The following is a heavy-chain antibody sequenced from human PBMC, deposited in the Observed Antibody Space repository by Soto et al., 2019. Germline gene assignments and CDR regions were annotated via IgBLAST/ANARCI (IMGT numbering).Heavy chain of an antibody. D-gene: IGHD1-20*01. J-gene: IGHJ4*02. CDR3: AKPPDYNWNDY. CDR2: VSGSGRST. Sequence: EVQLLESGGGLVQPGGSLRLFCAASGFTFSSYAMSWFRQAPGKGLEWISAVSGSGRSTYYPDSVKGRFTNSRDNSKDTLYRQMNNLRAEDTAVYYCAKPPDYNWNDYWGQGTLVTVSS. CDR1: GFTFSSYA. V-gene: IGHV3-23*01.